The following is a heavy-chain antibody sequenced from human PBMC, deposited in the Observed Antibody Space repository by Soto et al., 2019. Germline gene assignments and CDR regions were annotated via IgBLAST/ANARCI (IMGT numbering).Heavy chain of an antibody. Sequence: SETLSLTCTVSGGSISSGGYYWSWIRQHPGKGLEWIGYIYYSGSTYYNPSLKSRVTISVDTSKNQFSLKLSSVTAADTAVYYCARRYGGNFDYWGQGTLVTVAS. CDR3: ARRYGGNFDY. D-gene: IGHD2-15*01. CDR1: GGSISSGGYY. J-gene: IGHJ4*02. CDR2: IYYSGST. V-gene: IGHV4-31*03.